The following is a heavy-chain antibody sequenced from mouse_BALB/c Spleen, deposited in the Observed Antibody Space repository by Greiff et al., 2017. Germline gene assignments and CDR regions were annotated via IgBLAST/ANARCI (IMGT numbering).Heavy chain of an antibody. D-gene: IGHD2-2*01. CDR1: GYTFTSYW. CDR3: ARHYGYDYYAMDY. Sequence: QVQLQQPGAELVKPGASVKLSCKASGYTFTSYWMHWVKQRPGQGLEWIGEINPSNGRTNYNEKFKSKATLTVDKSSSTAYMQLSSLTSEDSAVYYCARHYGYDYYAMDYWGQGTSVTVSS. CDR2: INPSNGRT. V-gene: IGHV1S81*02. J-gene: IGHJ4*01.